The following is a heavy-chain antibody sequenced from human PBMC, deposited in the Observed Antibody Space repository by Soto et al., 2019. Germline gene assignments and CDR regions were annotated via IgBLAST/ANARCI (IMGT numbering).Heavy chain of an antibody. CDR3: ARVGCGGDCHGDY. CDR1: GFTFSSYA. V-gene: IGHV3-30-3*01. D-gene: IGHD2-21*02. J-gene: IGHJ4*02. Sequence: ESGGGVVQPGRSLRLSCAASGFTFSSYAMHWVRQAPGKGLEWVAVISYDGSNKYYADSVKGRFTISRDNSKNTLYLQMNSLRAEDTAVYYCARVGCGGDCHGDYWGQGTLVTVSS. CDR2: ISYDGSNK.